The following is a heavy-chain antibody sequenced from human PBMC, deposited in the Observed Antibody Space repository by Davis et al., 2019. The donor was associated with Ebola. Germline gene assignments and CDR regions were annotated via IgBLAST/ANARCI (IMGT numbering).Heavy chain of an antibody. CDR1: GGSFSGYY. D-gene: IGHD3-10*01. CDR3: ARNYYGSGSRFDP. CDR2: INHSGST. J-gene: IGHJ5*02. V-gene: IGHV4-34*01. Sequence: PSETLSLTCAVYGGSFSGYYWSWIRQPPGKGLEWIGEINHSGSTNYNPSLKSRVTISVDTSKNQFSLKLSSVTAADTAVYYCARNYYGSGSRFDPWGQGTLVTVSS.